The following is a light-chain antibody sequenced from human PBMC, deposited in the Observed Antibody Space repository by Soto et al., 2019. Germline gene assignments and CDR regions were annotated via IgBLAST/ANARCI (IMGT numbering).Light chain of an antibody. Sequence: QSVMTQPPSVSAAPGQKVTISCSGSSSNIGGNSVSWYQQLPGTAPKLLIYDDNKRPSGIPDRFSGSKSGTSASLTITGLQSDDEAVYYCAAWDDSLNGRGVFGGGTKLTVL. CDR2: DDN. CDR1: SSNIGGNS. V-gene: IGLV1-51*01. CDR3: AAWDDSLNGRGV. J-gene: IGLJ3*02.